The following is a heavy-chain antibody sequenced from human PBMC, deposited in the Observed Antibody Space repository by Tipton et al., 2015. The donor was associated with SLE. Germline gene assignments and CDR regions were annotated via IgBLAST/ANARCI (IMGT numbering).Heavy chain of an antibody. D-gene: IGHD3-16*01. Sequence: TLSLTCTVSGGSISSHYWSWIRQPPGKGLEWIGYIYYSGSTNYNPSLKSRVTISVDTSKNQFSLKLSSVTAADTAVYYCARTIGAAFDIWGQGTLVTVSS. V-gene: IGHV4-59*11. J-gene: IGHJ3*02. CDR3: ARTIGAAFDI. CDR2: IYYSGST. CDR1: GGSISSHY.